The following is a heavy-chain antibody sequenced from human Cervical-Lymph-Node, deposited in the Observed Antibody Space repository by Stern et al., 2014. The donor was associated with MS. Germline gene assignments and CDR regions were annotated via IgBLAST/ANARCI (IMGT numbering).Heavy chain of an antibody. CDR3: ARKTTAKN. D-gene: IGHD4-17*01. V-gene: IGHV3-7*01. CDR2: INKDGSEK. CDR1: GFTFSHYW. Sequence: EVQLVESGGGLVQPGGSLRLSCAGSGFTFSHYWMTWVRQAPGKGLEWVASINKDGSEKYYVDSRKGRFTISRDNAKNSLYLQMTSLRADDTAVYYCARKTTAKNWGQGTLVTVSS. J-gene: IGHJ4*02.